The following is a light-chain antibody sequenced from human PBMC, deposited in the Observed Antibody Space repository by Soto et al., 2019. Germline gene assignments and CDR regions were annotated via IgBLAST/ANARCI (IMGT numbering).Light chain of an antibody. J-gene: IGLJ1*01. CDR2: EVS. CDR3: TSHRASGV. Sequence: QSVLTQPASVSGSPGQSITISCTGTSSDVGAYKYVSWYQQHPGKAPKVMIYEVSNRPSGVSNRFSGSKSGNTASLTISGLQAEDEADYYCTSHRASGVFGTGTKVTVL. CDR1: SSDVGAYKY. V-gene: IGLV2-14*01.